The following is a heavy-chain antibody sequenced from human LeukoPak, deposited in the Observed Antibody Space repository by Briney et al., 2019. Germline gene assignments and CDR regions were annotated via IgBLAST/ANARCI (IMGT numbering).Heavy chain of an antibody. CDR3: ARPFGTSSGFDY. CDR1: GGSISTNNYY. D-gene: IGHD6-6*01. V-gene: IGHV4-39*01. J-gene: IGHJ4*02. Sequence: SETLSLTCTASGGSISTNNYYWGWIRQPPGKGLEWIGGLSYTGSSYYNPSLKSPVTISGDTSKNQFSLKVRSVTAADTAVYYCARPFGTSSGFDYWGQGILVTVSS. CDR2: LSYTGSS.